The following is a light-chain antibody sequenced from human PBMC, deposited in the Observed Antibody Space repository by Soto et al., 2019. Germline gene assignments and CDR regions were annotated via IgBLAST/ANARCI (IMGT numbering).Light chain of an antibody. V-gene: IGKV3-20*01. CDR1: QHVTTTY. Sequence: IVLTQSPATLSLSPGERATLSCTASQHVTTTYIAWYQQKFGQAPRLLIYGASTRATGTPDRFTGGGFGTDSTLTISRVEPEDFAGYYCQQYDSSFTFGGGTKVEMK. J-gene: IGKJ4*01. CDR2: GAS. CDR3: QQYDSSFT.